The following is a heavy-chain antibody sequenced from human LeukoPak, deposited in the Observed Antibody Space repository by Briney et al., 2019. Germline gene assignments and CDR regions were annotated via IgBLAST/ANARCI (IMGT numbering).Heavy chain of an antibody. CDR1: GGTFSSYA. Sequence: ASVKVSCKASGGTFSSYAISWVRQAPGQGLEWMGIINPSGGSTSYAQKFQGRVTMTRDTSTSTVYMELSSLRSEDTAVYYCARGAVAGNYYYGMDVWGQGTTVTVSS. CDR2: INPSGGST. D-gene: IGHD6-19*01. CDR3: ARGAVAGNYYYGMDV. J-gene: IGHJ6*02. V-gene: IGHV1-46*01.